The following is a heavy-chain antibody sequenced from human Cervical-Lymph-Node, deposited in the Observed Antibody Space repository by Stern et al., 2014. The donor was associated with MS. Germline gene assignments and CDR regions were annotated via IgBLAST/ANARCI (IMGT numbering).Heavy chain of an antibody. V-gene: IGHV3-72*01. J-gene: IGHJ4*02. CDR1: GFTISDHY. D-gene: IGHD1-26*01. CDR3: GLPPYGRSPSGDY. Sequence: EVQLEESGGGLVQPGGSLRLSCAVSGFTISDHYIDWVRQAPGRGLEWVGRSRDKAKSYSTDYAASVKGRFIISRDDSQNSVYLQMNSLKSEDTAVYYCGLPPYGRSPSGDYWGQGTLVTVSS. CDR2: SRDKAKSYST.